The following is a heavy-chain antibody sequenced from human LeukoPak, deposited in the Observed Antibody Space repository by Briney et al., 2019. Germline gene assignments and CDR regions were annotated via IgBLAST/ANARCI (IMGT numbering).Heavy chain of an antibody. CDR1: GDSVSGYY. Sequence: SETLSLTCTVSGDSVSGYYGSWIRQPPGKGLEWIGYFYTSANTNYNPSLKSRVTMSVDTSKNQFSLKLTSVTAADTAVYYCARGLRNEERHYGYYYMDVWGKGTTVTVSS. CDR2: FYTSANT. D-gene: IGHD1-1*01. V-gene: IGHV4-4*09. J-gene: IGHJ6*03. CDR3: ARGLRNEERHYGYYYMDV.